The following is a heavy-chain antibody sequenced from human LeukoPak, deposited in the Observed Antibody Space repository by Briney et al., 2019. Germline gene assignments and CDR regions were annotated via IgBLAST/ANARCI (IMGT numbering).Heavy chain of an antibody. V-gene: IGHV3-21*04. CDR2: ISSSSSYI. CDR3: ARAGNDYGDYDY. D-gene: IGHD4-17*01. Sequence: PGGSLRLSCAASGFTFSSYSMNWVRQAPGKGLEWVSSISSSSSYIYYADSVKGRFTISRDNSKNTLYLQMNSLRAEDTAVYYCARAGNDYGDYDYWGQGTLVTVSS. CDR1: GFTFSSYS. J-gene: IGHJ4*02.